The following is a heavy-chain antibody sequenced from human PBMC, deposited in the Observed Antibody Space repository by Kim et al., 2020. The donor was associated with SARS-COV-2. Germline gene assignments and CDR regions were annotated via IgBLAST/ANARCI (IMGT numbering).Heavy chain of an antibody. CDR2: IYHSGST. CDR3: AGVVVAATFDY. CDR1: GYSISSGYY. Sequence: SETLSLTCTVSGYSISSGYYWGWIRQPPGKGLEWIGSIYHSGSTYYNPSLKSRVTISVDTSKNQFSLKLSSVTAADTAVYYCAGVVVAATFDYWGQGTLVTVSS. J-gene: IGHJ4*02. D-gene: IGHD2-15*01. V-gene: IGHV4-38-2*02.